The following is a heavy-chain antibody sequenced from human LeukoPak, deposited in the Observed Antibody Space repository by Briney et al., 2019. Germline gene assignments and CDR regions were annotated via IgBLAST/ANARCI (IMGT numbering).Heavy chain of an antibody. CDR3: ARDTSPYYFDY. J-gene: IGHJ4*02. V-gene: IGHV3-21*01. Sequence: PGGSLRLSCAASGFTFSSSAMYWVRQAPGKGLEWVSSINNVGSHIYYADSVKGRFTISRDNAKNSLYLQMNSLRAEDTAVYYCARDTSPYYFDYWGQGTLVTVSS. CDR2: INNVGSHI. CDR1: GFTFSSSA.